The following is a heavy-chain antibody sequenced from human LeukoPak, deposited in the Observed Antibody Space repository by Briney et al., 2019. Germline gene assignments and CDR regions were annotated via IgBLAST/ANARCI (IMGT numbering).Heavy chain of an antibody. J-gene: IGHJ4*02. CDR2: INPSGGST. CDR3: ARNLPAAVGGYYFDY. CDR1: GYTFTGYY. D-gene: IGHD2-2*01. V-gene: IGHV1-46*01. Sequence: VASVKVSCKASGYTFTGYYIHWVRQAPGQGLEWMGIINPSGGSTSYAQKFQGRVTMTRDTSTSTVYMELSSLRSEDTAVYYCARNLPAAVGGYYFDYWGQGTLVTVSS.